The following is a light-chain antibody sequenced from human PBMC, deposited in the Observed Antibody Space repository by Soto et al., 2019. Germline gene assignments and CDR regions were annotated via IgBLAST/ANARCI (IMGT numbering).Light chain of an antibody. CDR1: QRISRN. CDR2: DAS. J-gene: IGKJ1*01. CDR3: QQYNNWPPWT. Sequence: EIVMPQSPATLSVSPGESAPLSCRASQRISRNLAWYQQKPGQAPRLLIYDASTRATAIPARFSGSGSETEFTLTISSLQSEDSAVYYCQQYNNWPPWTFGQGTKVDIK. V-gene: IGKV3-15*01.